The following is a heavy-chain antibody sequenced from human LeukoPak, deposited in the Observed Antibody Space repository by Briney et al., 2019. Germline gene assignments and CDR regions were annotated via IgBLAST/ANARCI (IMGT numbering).Heavy chain of an antibody. V-gene: IGHV3-48*03. CDR3: ARVGVVVAATGNLWFDP. Sequence: QPGGSLRLSCAASGFTFSSYEMNWVRQAPGKGLEWVSYISSNGTTIYYADSVKGRFTISRDNAKNSLYLQMNSLRAEDTAVYYCARVGVVVAATGNLWFDPWGQGTLVTVSS. J-gene: IGHJ5*02. D-gene: IGHD2-15*01. CDR1: GFTFSSYE. CDR2: ISSNGTTI.